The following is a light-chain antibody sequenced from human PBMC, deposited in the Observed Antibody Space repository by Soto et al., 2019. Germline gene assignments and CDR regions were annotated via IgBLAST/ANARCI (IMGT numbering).Light chain of an antibody. CDR3: AAWDDSLSAVV. Sequence: QAVVTQPPSASGTPGQRVTISCSGSSSNIGDNDVYWYHQLPGTAPKLVIQINNQRPSGVPDRFSGSKSGTSASLAISGLRSEDEADYYCAAWDDSLSAVVFGGGTKLTVL. CDR2: INN. J-gene: IGLJ2*01. V-gene: IGLV1-47*02. CDR1: SSNIGDND.